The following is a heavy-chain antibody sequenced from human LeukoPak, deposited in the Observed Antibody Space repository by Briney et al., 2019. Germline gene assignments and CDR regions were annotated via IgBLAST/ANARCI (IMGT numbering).Heavy chain of an antibody. V-gene: IGHV4-39*01. CDR3: ARQLSGGDYDYFDY. D-gene: IGHD4-17*01. CDR1: GVSISSGSYY. CDR2: IYYSGNT. J-gene: IGHJ4*02. Sequence: SETLSLTCTVSGVSISSGSYYWCWIRQPPGKGLEWIGSIYYSGNTYYNPSLKSRVTISVDTSKNQFSLKLSSVTAADTAVYYCARQLSGGDYDYFDYWGQGTLVIVSS.